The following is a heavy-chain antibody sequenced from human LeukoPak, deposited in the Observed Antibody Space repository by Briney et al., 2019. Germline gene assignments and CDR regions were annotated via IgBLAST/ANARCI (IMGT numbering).Heavy chain of an antibody. CDR3: ARTSRSGWYGEGYAFDI. V-gene: IGHV4-34*01. CDR1: GGSFSGYY. Sequence: SETLSLTCAVYGGSFSGYYWSWIRQPPGKGLEWIGEINHSGSTNYNPSLKSRVTISVDTSKNQFSLKLSSVTAADTAVYYCARTSRSGWYGEGYAFDIWGQGTMVTVSS. CDR2: INHSGST. J-gene: IGHJ3*02. D-gene: IGHD6-19*01.